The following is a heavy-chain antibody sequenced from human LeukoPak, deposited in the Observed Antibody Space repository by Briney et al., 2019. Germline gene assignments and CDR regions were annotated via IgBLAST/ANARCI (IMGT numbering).Heavy chain of an antibody. J-gene: IGHJ4*02. CDR2: ISGSGGST. CDR1: GFXFSSYA. CDR3: ANGERTVTTGFDY. Sequence: GGSLRLSCAASGFXFSSYAISWVRQAPGKGLEWVSAISGSGGSTYYADSVKGRFTISRDNSKNTLYLQMNSLRAEDTAVYYCANGERTVTTGFDYWGQGTLVTVSS. D-gene: IGHD4-17*01. V-gene: IGHV3-23*01.